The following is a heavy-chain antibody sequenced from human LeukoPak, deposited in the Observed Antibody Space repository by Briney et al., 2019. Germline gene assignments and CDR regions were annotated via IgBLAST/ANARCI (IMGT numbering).Heavy chain of an antibody. CDR1: LDSATSNFW. CDR2: IHRSGSP. J-gene: IGHJ4*02. D-gene: IGHD1-14*01. V-gene: IGHV4-4*02. CDR3: AREILGGFNPGAY. Sequence: SETLSLTCTVSLDSATSNFWSWVRQPPGKGLEWIGEIHRSGSPNYNPSLQSRVTISIDRSRNQIVLELSSVTAADTAVYYCAREILGGFNPGAYWGQGTLVTVSS.